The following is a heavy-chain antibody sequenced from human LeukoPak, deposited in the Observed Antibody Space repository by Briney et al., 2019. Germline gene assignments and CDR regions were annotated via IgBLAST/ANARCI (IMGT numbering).Heavy chain of an antibody. CDR2: ISPYNGNT. V-gene: IGHV1-18*01. CDR1: GYTFTSYG. CDR3: ASGVHEITYYYDSSGYSNDAFDI. Sequence: GASVKVSCKASGYTFTSYGISWVRQAPGQGLEWMGWISPYNGNTNYEQKFQGRVTITADKSTSTAYMELSSLRSEDTAAYYCASGVHEITYYYDSSGYSNDAFDIWGQGTMVTVSS. J-gene: IGHJ3*02. D-gene: IGHD3-22*01.